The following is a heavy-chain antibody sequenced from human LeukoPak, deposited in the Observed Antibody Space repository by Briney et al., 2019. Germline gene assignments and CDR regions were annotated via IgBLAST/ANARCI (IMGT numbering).Heavy chain of an antibody. J-gene: IGHJ5*02. V-gene: IGHV1-69*01. Sequence: SVKVSCKASGGTFSSYAISWVRQAPGQGLEGMGRISPIFGTASYAQKSQGRVTSTADESTSTAYMELSSLRSEDTAVYYGARDADDYGDYFWFDHWGQGTLVTVSS. CDR3: ARDADDYGDYFWFDH. CDR1: GGTFSSYA. CDR2: ISPIFGTA. D-gene: IGHD4-17*01.